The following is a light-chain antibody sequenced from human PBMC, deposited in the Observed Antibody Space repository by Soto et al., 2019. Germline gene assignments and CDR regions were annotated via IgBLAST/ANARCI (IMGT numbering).Light chain of an antibody. V-gene: IGLV3-21*04. CDR3: QVWDSGSDHPI. Sequence: SYELTQSPSMSVAPGETATITCGGNSIGRKNVHWYQQKSGQAPVLLIYYDNDRPSGIPERFSGSNSGNTATLTISGVEAGDEADYYCQVWDSGSDHPIFGGGTKVTVL. J-gene: IGLJ2*01. CDR1: SIGRKN. CDR2: YDN.